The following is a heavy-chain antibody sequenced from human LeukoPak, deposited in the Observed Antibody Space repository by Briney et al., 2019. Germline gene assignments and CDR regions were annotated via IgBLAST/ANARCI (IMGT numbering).Heavy chain of an antibody. CDR2: ISSSSSYI. CDR3: ARGWGELEGGWSGPLVPATAADY. D-gene: IGHD2-2*01. Sequence: GGSLRLSCAASGFTFSSYSMNWVRQAPGKGLEWVSSISSSSSYIYCADSVKGRFTISRDNAKNSLYLQMNSLRAEDTAVYYCARGWGELEGGWSGPLVPATAADYWGQGTLVTVSS. CDR1: GFTFSSYS. J-gene: IGHJ4*02. V-gene: IGHV3-21*01.